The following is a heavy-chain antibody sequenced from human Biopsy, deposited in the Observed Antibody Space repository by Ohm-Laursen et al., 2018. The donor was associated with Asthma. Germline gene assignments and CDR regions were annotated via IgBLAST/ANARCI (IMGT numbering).Heavy chain of an antibody. Sequence: TLSLTCRVSGGYTGSSDHHWAWIRQAPGKGLEWIGFVFWSGSTNYSRSLERRVSISIDTATNEFSMKLWSVTPADTAVYFCARVVSYGDIYFGIDVWGPGNTVVVS. CDR3: ARVVSYGDIYFGIDV. J-gene: IGHJ6*02. CDR1: GGYTGSSDHH. CDR2: VFWSGST. V-gene: IGHV4-30-4*01. D-gene: IGHD4-17*01.